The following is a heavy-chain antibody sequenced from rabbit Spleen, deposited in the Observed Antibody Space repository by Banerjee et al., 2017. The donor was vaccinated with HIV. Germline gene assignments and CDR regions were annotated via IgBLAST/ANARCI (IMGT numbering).Heavy chain of an antibody. CDR1: GFSFSSNYY. J-gene: IGHJ2*01. V-gene: IGHV1S40*01. Sequence: QSLEESGGDLVKPGASLTLTCTASGFSFSSNYYMCWVRQAPGKGLEWIACIDTTDGDTDYANWPKGRFTISKTSSTTVTLQMTSLTAADTATYFCARNYVNAFDPWGPGTLVTVS. D-gene: IGHD1-1*01. CDR2: IDTTDGDT. CDR3: ARNYVNAFDP.